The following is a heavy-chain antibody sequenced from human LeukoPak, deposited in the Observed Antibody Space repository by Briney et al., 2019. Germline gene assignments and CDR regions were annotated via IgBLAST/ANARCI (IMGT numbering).Heavy chain of an antibody. CDR3: ARARALQQWLGGYFDY. CDR1: GDSISSGGYY. D-gene: IGHD6-19*01. J-gene: IGHJ4*02. V-gene: IGHV4-31*03. CDR2: IYYSGST. Sequence: SETLSLTCTVSGDSISSGGYYWSWIRQHPGKGLEWIGYIYYSGSTYYNPSLKSRVTISVDTSRNQFSLKLSSVTAADTAVYYCARARALQQWLGGYFDYWGQGTLVTVSS.